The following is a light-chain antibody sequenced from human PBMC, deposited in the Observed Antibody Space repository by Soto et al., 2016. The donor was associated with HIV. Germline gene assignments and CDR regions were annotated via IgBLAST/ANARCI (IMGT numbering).Light chain of an antibody. V-gene: IGKV1D-8*03. CDR2: SAS. CDR3: QQYYSFPPT. CDR1: QGISGD. J-gene: IGKJ1*01. Sequence: VIWMTQSPSSVSASTGDRVTISCRVNQGISGDLAWYQQKPGQGPELLIYSASTLKSGVPSRFSGSGSGTDFTLTISCLQSEDFATYYCQQYYSFPPTFGQGTKVEIK.